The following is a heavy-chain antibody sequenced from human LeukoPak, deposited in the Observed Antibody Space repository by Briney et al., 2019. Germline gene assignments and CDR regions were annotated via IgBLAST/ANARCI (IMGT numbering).Heavy chain of an antibody. CDR1: GYTFTSYD. Sequence: ASVKVSCKASGYTFTSYDINWVRQATGQGLEWMGWMNPNSGNTGYAQKFQGRVTITRNTSISTAYMELSSLRSEDTAVYYCATGLYEYNWNIFDYWGQGTLVTVSS. CDR3: ATGLYEYNWNIFDY. CDR2: MNPNSGNT. J-gene: IGHJ4*02. D-gene: IGHD1-1*01. V-gene: IGHV1-8*03.